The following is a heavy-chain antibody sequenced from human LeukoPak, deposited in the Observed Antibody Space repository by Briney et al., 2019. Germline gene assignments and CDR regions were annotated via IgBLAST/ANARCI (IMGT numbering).Heavy chain of an antibody. CDR3: XXXXXDXXXXYDI. Sequence: EMXWVRQAPGXXLXWVSTISDGGSITYYADSVQGRFSISRDNSKNTLYLQVNKLRDDDTDIYYCXXXXXDXXXXYDIWGXGXLVTVSS. V-gene: IGHV3-23*01. D-gene: IGHD3-16*01. J-gene: IGHJ4*02. CDR1: E. CDR2: ISDGGSIT.